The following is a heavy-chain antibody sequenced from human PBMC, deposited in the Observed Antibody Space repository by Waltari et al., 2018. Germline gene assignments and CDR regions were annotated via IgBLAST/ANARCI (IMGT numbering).Heavy chain of an antibody. CDR1: GFTFSSYS. D-gene: IGHD1-26*01. CDR2: ISSSSSYI. CDR3: ARDLVGARKGYFDY. V-gene: IGHV3-21*01. J-gene: IGHJ4*02. Sequence: EVQLVESGGGLVKPGGSLRLSCAASGFTFSSYSMNWVRQAPGKGLEWVSSISSSSSYIYYADSVKGRFTISRDNAKNSLYLQMNSLRAEDTAVYYCARDLVGARKGYFDYWGQGTLVTVSS.